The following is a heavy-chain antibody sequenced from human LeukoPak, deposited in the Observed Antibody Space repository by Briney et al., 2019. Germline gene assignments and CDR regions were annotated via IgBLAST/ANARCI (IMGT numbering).Heavy chain of an antibody. D-gene: IGHD6-19*01. V-gene: IGHV1-2*04. Sequence: ASVKVSCKASGYTFTGYYMHWVRQAPGQGLEWMGWINPNSGGTNYAQKFQGWVTMTRDTSISTAYMELSRLRSDDTAVYYCARDPGSFLSGSGWLNWFEPWGQGTLLTVSS. CDR3: ARDPGSFLSGSGWLNWFEP. J-gene: IGHJ5*02. CDR2: INPNSGGT. CDR1: GYTFTGYY.